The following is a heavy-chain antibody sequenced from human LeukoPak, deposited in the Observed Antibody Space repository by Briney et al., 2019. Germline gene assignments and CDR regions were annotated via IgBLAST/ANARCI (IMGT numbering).Heavy chain of an antibody. D-gene: IGHD3-22*01. Sequence: PSETLSLTRAVYGGSFSGYYWSWIRQPPGKGLEWIGEINHSGSTNYNPSLKSRVTISVDTSKNQFSLKLSSVTAADTAVYYCARSRYYYDSSGYYLDYWGQGTLVTVSS. CDR1: GGSFSGYY. J-gene: IGHJ4*02. CDR2: INHSGST. V-gene: IGHV4-34*01. CDR3: ARSRYYYDSSGYYLDY.